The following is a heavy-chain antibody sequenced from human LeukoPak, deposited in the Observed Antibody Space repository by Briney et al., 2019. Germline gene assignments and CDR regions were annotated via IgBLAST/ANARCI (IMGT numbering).Heavy chain of an antibody. V-gene: IGHV1-69-2*01. Sequence: GASVKISCKVSGYTFTDYYMHWVQQAPGKGLEWMGLVDPEDGETIYAEKFQGRVTITADTSTDTAYMELSSLRSEDTAVYYCATGEATETTKGDLFDPWGQGTLVTVSS. CDR1: GYTFTDYY. D-gene: IGHD1-1*01. CDR2: VDPEDGET. J-gene: IGHJ5*02. CDR3: ATGEATETTKGDLFDP.